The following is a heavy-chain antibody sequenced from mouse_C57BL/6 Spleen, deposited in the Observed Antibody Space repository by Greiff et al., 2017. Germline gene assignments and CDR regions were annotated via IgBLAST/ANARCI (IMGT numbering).Heavy chain of an antibody. CDR3: ARDGSFDY. J-gene: IGHJ2*01. V-gene: IGHV1-42*01. Sequence: EVQLQQSGPELVKPGASVKISCKASGYSFTGYYMNWVKQSPEKSLEWIGEINPSTGGTTYNQKFKAKATLTVDKSSSTAYMQLKSLTSEDSAVXYCARDGSFDYWGQGTTLTVSS. CDR2: INPSTGGT. D-gene: IGHD1-1*01. CDR1: GYSFTGYY.